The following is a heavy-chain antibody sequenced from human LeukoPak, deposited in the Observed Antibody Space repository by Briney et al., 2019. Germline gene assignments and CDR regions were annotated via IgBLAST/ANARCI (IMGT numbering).Heavy chain of an antibody. D-gene: IGHD1-14*01. J-gene: IGHJ4*02. CDR3: ARDLPRSPANTIDF. CDR1: GFTFETYS. V-gene: IGHV3-21*01. Sequence: GGSLRLSCAASGFTFETYSMTWVRQAPGRELEWVSSISSGSSYLYYADSVKGRFTISRDNAKNSLYLQMNSLRAEDTAVYYCARDLPRSPANTIDFWGQGTLVTVSS. CDR2: ISSGSSYL.